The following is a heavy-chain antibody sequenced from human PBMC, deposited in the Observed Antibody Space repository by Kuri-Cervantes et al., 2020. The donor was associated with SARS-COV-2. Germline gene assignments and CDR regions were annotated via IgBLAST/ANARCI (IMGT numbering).Heavy chain of an antibody. D-gene: IGHD3-10*01. V-gene: IGHV1-2*04. J-gene: IGHJ4*02. CDR2: INPNSGGT. CDR3: ARASSTSWFGEFVRGGGLDY. CDR1: GYTFTGYY. Sequence: ASVKVSCKASGYTFTGYYIHWVRQAPGQGLEWMGWINPNSGGTNYAQQFQGWVTMTRDTSISTAYMETSKLRSDDTALYYCARASSTSWFGEFVRGGGLDYWGQGTLVTVSS.